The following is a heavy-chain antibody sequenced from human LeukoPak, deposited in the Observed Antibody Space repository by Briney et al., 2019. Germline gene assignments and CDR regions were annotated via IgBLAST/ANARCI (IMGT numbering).Heavy chain of an antibody. Sequence: ASVTVSFKASGYTFTVYYMHWVRQAPGQGREWMGWINPNSGGTNYAQKFQGRVTMTRDTSISTAYMELSRLRSDDTAVYYCARVGRRGIAAAVGYWGQGTLVTVSS. V-gene: IGHV1-2*02. D-gene: IGHD6-13*01. CDR2: INPNSGGT. CDR1: GYTFTVYY. J-gene: IGHJ4*02. CDR3: ARVGRRGIAAAVGY.